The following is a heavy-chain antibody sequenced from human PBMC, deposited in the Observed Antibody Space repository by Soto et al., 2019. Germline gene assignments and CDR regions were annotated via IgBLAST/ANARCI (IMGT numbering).Heavy chain of an antibody. D-gene: IGHD1-26*01. V-gene: IGHV1-69*01. CDR3: ARGNRENYLSAMDV. CDR2: IIPMFGIG. J-gene: IGHJ6*02. Sequence: QVQLVQSGAEVKMPGSSVRVSRKASGGSFSKYGISWVRQAPGQGLEWMGGIIPMFGIGNYAEKLLGRVTITADESTNTSHTAVSICRSRDTAVNFFARGNRENYLSAMDVWGQGT. CDR1: GGSFSKYG.